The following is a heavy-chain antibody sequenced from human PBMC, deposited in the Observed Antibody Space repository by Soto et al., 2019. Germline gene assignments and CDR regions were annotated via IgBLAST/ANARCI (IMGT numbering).Heavy chain of an antibody. CDR1: GFTFSSYA. Sequence: GGSLRLSCASSGFTFSSYAMSWVRQAPGKGLEWVGRIKSKTDGGTTDYAAPVKGRFTISRDDSKNTLYLQMDSLKTEDTAVYYCATASTPFYYGPGSYPSWGQGTLVTVSS. J-gene: IGHJ5*02. D-gene: IGHD3-10*01. CDR2: IKSKTDGGTT. CDR3: ATASTPFYYGPGSYPS. V-gene: IGHV3-15*01.